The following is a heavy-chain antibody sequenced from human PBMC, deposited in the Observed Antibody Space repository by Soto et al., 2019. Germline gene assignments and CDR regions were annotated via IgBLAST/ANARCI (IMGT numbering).Heavy chain of an antibody. J-gene: IGHJ5*01. Sequence: QITLKESGPSLVKPTQTLTLTCTFSGFSLTNTGVTVGWIRQPPGKALEWLALVYWHDDKRYNPSLRNRLTIAKDTSKNRLVLTLANVGPVDTATYCCAHSHFEILPGPFASWGRGTLVTVSS. V-gene: IGHV2-5*01. D-gene: IGHD3-3*01. CDR2: VYWHDDK. CDR1: GFSLTNTGVT. CDR3: AHSHFEILPGPFAS.